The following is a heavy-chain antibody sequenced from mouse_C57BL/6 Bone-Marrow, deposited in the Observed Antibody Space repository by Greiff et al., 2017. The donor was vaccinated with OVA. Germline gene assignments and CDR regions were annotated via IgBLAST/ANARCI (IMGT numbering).Heavy chain of an antibody. V-gene: IGHV2-9*01. Sequence: VKLVESGPDLVAPSPCLSITCTVSGYSFTSSGIDWVRQPPGKGLEWLGVIWGGGSTNYNSAIMYKLSNSKDKSKSQVFLKMNNLQTDDTAMYDCAKHADSNYGEWFAYWGKGTLVTVSA. J-gene: IGHJ3*01. D-gene: IGHD2-5*01. CDR3: AKHADSNYGEWFAY. CDR1: GYSFTSSG. CDR2: IWGGGST.